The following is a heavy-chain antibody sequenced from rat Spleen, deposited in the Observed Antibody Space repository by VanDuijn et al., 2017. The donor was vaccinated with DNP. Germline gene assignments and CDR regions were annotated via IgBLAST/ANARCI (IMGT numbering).Heavy chain of an antibody. V-gene: IGHV5S13*01. CDR2: INTGGGNT. J-gene: IGHJ2*01. CDR1: GFTFSNHG. D-gene: IGHD4-3*01. CDR3: VRWNSGHFDY. Sequence: EVQLVESGGGLVQPGRSLKLSCEASGFTFSNHGMAWVRQAPTKGLEWVASINTGGGNTYYGVSVKGRFTISRDNAKSTLYLQMNSLRSEDMATYYCVRWNSGHFDYWGQGVMVTVSS.